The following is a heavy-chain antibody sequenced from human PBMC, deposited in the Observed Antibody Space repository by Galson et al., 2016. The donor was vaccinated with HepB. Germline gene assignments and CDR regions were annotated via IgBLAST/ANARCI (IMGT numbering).Heavy chain of an antibody. CDR2: IHHSGNI. J-gene: IGHJ4*02. D-gene: IGHD2-21*01. CDR1: GGSFSSDFW. Sequence: SETLSLTCVVSGGSFSSDFWWSWVRQPPGKGLEWIGEIHHSGNINYNPSLTSRVTISGDKSKNHFSLSLTSVTGADTAMYFCARLARGVPIPGDFDYWGQGILVTVSS. CDR3: ARLARGVPIPGDFDY. V-gene: IGHV4-4*02.